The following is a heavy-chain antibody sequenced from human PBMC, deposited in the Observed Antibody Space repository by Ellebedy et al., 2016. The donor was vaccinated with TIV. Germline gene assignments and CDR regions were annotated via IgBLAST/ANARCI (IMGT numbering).Heavy chain of an antibody. CDR3: ATAPGYWSTAPFDY. Sequence: GESLKISCAASGLSFTNAWMSWVRQAPGKGLEWVGRIKSKTDGGTTDYAAPVKGRFTISRDDSRDTVFLQMDSLRSEDTAVYFCATAPGYWSTAPFDYWGQGTLVTVSS. CDR2: IKSKTDGGTT. J-gene: IGHJ4*02. V-gene: IGHV3-15*07. CDR1: GLSFTNAW. D-gene: IGHD5-12*01.